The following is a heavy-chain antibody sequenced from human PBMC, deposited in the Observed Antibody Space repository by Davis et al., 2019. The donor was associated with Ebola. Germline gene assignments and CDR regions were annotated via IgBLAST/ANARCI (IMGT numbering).Heavy chain of an antibody. J-gene: IGHJ4*02. CDR2: ISGDGSIT. CDR3: ARGSTTVTTPLDY. Sequence: PGGSLRLSCAASGFTFSSYWMHWVRQAPGKGLVWVSRISGDGSITTYADSVKGRFTISRDNTKNTLYLQMYSLRAEDTAVYYCARGSTTVTTPLDYWGQGTLVTVSS. V-gene: IGHV3-74*01. CDR1: GFTFSSYW. D-gene: IGHD4-17*01.